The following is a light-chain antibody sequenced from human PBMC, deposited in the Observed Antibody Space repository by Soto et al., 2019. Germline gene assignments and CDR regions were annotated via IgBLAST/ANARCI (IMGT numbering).Light chain of an antibody. V-gene: IGKV3-15*01. J-gene: IGKJ2*01. CDR3: QQYTNWPPMFT. Sequence: IVMTQSPATLSVSPGERATLSCRSSHSVSANLAWYQQKPGQAPRLLIYGASTRATDIPARFSGSGSGTEFTLTISSLQSEDLGIYYCQQYTNWPPMFTFGQGTKLEIK. CDR2: GAS. CDR1: HSVSAN.